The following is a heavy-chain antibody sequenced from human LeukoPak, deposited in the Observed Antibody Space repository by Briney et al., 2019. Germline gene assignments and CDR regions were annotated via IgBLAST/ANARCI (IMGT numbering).Heavy chain of an antibody. CDR2: ISSSGITI. V-gene: IGHV3-48*03. J-gene: IGHJ6*04. Sequence: GRSLSLSCAASGFTLSIYEMNGVPDAPGKGLEWVTYISSSGITIYYADSVKGRFTISRDNAKNSLYLQMNSLRAEDTAVYYCAELGITMIGGVWGKGTTVTISS. CDR3: AELGITMIGGV. CDR1: GFTLSIYE. D-gene: IGHD3-10*02.